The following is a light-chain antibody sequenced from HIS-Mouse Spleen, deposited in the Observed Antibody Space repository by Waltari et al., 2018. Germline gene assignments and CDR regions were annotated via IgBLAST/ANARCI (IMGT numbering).Light chain of an antibody. CDR3: QAWDSSNV. Sequence: SYELTQPPSVSVSPGQTANITCSGDKLGDKYACWYQQKPGQSPVLVIYQDSKRPSGIPERFSGSNSGNTATLTISGTQAMDEADYYCQAWDSSNVFGGGTKLTVL. V-gene: IGLV3-1*01. J-gene: IGLJ2*01. CDR2: QDS. CDR1: KLGDKY.